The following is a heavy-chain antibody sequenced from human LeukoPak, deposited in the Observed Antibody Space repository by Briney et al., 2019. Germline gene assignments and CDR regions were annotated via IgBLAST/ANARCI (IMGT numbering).Heavy chain of an antibody. J-gene: IGHJ6*03. V-gene: IGHV3-48*03. Sequence: GGSLRLSCAASGFTSSSYEMNWVRQAPGKGLEWVSYISSSGSTIYYADSVKGRVTISRDNTKNSLYLQMNSLRAEDTGIYYCARDSAAPGYYYMDVWGKGTTVTISS. D-gene: IGHD6-6*01. CDR1: GFTSSSYE. CDR3: ARDSAAPGYYYMDV. CDR2: ISSSGSTI.